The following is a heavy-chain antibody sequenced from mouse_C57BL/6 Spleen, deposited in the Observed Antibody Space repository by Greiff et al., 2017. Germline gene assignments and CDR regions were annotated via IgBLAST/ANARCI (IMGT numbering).Heavy chain of an antibody. V-gene: IGHV1-50*01. CDR1: GYTFTSYW. CDR2: IDPSDSYT. D-gene: IGHD2-3*01. Sequence: VQLQQPGAELVKPGASVKLSCKASGYTFTSYWMQWVKQRPGQGLEWIGEIDPSDSYTNYNQKFKGKATLTVDTSSSTASMQLSSLTSEDSAVYYCARPLVYDGYYYAMDYWGQGTSVTVSS. J-gene: IGHJ4*01. CDR3: ARPLVYDGYYYAMDY.